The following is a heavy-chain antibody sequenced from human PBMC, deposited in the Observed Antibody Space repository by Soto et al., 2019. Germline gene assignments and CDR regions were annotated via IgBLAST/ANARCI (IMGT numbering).Heavy chain of an antibody. CDR3: AHRRGASTTGGAFDI. Sequence: QITVKESGPTLVTPTQTLTLTCTFSGFSFSSSGAGVGWIRQPPGKALEWLALIFWNDDKRYTPSLNSRLTITNDTSKNQVVLTMSNFDPVDTATSFCAHRRGASTTGGAFDIWGLGTKVTVSS. V-gene: IGHV2-5*01. D-gene: IGHD1-1*01. J-gene: IGHJ3*02. CDR1: GFSFSSSGAG. CDR2: IFWNDDK.